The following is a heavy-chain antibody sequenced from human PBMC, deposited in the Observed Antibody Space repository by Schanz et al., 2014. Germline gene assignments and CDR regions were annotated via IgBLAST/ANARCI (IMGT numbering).Heavy chain of an antibody. J-gene: IGHJ6*02. CDR2: ISYDGT. D-gene: IGHD3-9*01. Sequence: QVQLVESGGGVVQPGRSLRLSCAASGFTFSSYTMHWVRQAPGTGLEWVAVISYDGTNADSVKGRFTISRDNSKNTLYLQMNSLRAEDTAVYYCAKVETYYDILTGYQFAMDVWGQGTTVIVSS. CDR3: AKVETYYDILTGYQFAMDV. V-gene: IGHV3-30*04. CDR1: GFTFSSYT.